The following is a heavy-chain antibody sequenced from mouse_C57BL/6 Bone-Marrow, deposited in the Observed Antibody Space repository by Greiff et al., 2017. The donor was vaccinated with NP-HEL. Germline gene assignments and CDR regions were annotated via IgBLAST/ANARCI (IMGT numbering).Heavy chain of an antibody. CDR1: GFTFSDYG. V-gene: IGHV5-17*01. D-gene: IGHD1-3*01. CDR3: ARKCRFPDPWAMDY. CDR2: ISSGSSTI. J-gene: IGHJ4*01. Sequence: DVHLVESGGGLVKPGGSLKLSCAASGFTFSDYGMHWVRQAPEKGLEWVAYISSGSSTIYYADTVKGRFTISRDNAKNTLFLQMTSLRSEDTAMYYCARKCRFPDPWAMDYWGQGTSVTVSS.